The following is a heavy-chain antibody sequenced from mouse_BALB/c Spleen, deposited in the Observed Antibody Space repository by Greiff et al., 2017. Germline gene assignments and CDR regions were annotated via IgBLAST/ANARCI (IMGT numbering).Heavy chain of an antibody. Sequence: QVQLQQSGPELVTPGASVWISCKASGYSFSSYYIHWVKQRPGQGLEWIGWIYPGNVNTKYTEKFKSMATLTADKSSSTAYMQLSSLTSEDSAVYFCARYGYYGGSLDYWGQGTTLTVSA. J-gene: IGHJ2*01. D-gene: IGHD1-1*01. CDR2: IYPGNVNT. V-gene: IGHV1S56*01. CDR1: GYSFSSYY. CDR3: ARYGYYGGSLDY.